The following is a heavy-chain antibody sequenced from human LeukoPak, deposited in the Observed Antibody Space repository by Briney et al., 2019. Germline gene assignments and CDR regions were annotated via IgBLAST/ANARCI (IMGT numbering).Heavy chain of an antibody. CDR3: AREPVHYYYYMDV. Sequence: PSQTLSLTCTVSGGSISSGSYYWSWIRQPAGKGLEWIGRIYTSGSTNYNPSLKSRVTISVDTSKNQFSLKLSSVTAADTAVYYCAREPVHYYYYMDVWGKGTTVTISS. D-gene: IGHD6-6*01. J-gene: IGHJ6*03. CDR1: GGSISSGSYY. V-gene: IGHV4-61*02. CDR2: IYTSGST.